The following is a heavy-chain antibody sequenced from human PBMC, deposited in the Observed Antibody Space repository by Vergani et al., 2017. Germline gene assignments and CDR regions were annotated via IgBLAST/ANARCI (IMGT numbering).Heavy chain of an antibody. CDR1: GGSISSGGYY. V-gene: IGHV4-31*03. Sequence: QVQLQESGPGLVKPSQTLSLTCTVSGGSISSGGYYWSWIRQHPGKGLEWIGYIYYSGSTYYNPSLKSRVTISVDTSKNQFSLKLSSVTAADTAEYYCARFRGNIVVVVAATAHAFDIWGQGTMVTVSS. CDR2: IYYSGST. J-gene: IGHJ3*02. D-gene: IGHD2-15*01. CDR3: ARFRGNIVVVVAATAHAFDI.